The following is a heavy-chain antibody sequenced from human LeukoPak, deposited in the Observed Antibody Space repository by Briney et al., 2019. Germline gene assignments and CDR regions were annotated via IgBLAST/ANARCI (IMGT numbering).Heavy chain of an antibody. CDR3: ARDTRGSDGYKAGTFDY. CDR2: INPSGGST. D-gene: IGHD5-24*01. V-gene: IGHV1-46*01. J-gene: IGHJ4*02. CDR1: GYTFTSYY. Sequence: ATVKVSCKASGYTFTSYYMHWVRQAPGQGLEWMGIINPSGGSTSYAQKSQGRVTMTRDTSTSTVYMELSSLRSEDTAVYYCARDTRGSDGYKAGTFDYWGQGTLVTVSS.